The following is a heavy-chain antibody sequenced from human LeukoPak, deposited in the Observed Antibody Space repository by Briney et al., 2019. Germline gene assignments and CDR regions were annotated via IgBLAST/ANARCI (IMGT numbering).Heavy chain of an antibody. CDR3: ARVLETDCRGGSCYSGLDY. CDR2: ISPTGSYI. V-gene: IGHV3-21*01. CDR1: GFTFSSYN. D-gene: IGHD2-15*01. Sequence: GGSLRLSCAASGFTFSSYNMNWVRQAPGRGLEWVSSISPTGSYIYYADSVKGRFTISRDNAQNSLYLQMNSLRVEDTAVYYCARVLETDCRGGSCYSGLDYWGQGTLVTVSS. J-gene: IGHJ4*02.